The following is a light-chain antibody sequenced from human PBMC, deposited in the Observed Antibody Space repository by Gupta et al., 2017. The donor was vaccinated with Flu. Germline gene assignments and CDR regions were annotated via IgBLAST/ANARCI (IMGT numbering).Light chain of an antibody. CDR2: GES. CDR1: QSVSPIY. Sequence: DIVLTQSPGTLSLSPGETAILSCRASQSVSPIYLAWYQQKPGQAPRLLIDGESTMATGIPDRLCGSASGKDFSLTIRRREQGDIAVHYFQQQDSQALLTFGRGTKVEI. CDR3: QQQDSQALLT. J-gene: IGKJ4*01. V-gene: IGKV3-20*01.